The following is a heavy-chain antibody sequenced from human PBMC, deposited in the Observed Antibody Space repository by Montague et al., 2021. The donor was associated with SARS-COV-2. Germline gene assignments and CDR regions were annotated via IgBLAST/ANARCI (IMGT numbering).Heavy chain of an antibody. Sequence: SETLSLTCTVSGGSVSSSSYYWGWIRQPPGKGLEWIGSIYYTGSTYYNPSPKSRVTISVDTSKNQFPLKLSSVTAADTAVYYCARHTTGSGNAFDIWGQGTMVTVSS. D-gene: IGHD3-10*01. CDR1: GGSVSSSSYY. CDR2: IYYTGST. V-gene: IGHV4-39*01. CDR3: ARHTTGSGNAFDI. J-gene: IGHJ3*02.